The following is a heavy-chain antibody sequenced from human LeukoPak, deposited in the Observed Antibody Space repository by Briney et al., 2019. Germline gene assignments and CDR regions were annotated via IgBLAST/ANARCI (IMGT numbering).Heavy chain of an antibody. CDR3: ARERAGAGAHFDY. Sequence: SQTLSLTCIVSGGSISSGNNNWSWMRQHPGKGLEWIGYIYYTGRTNYNPSLESRLTISVDTSKNQFSLELSSLTAADTAVYYCARERAGAGAHFDYWGQGTLVTVSS. V-gene: IGHV4-31*03. J-gene: IGHJ4*02. CDR1: GGSISSGNNN. CDR2: IYYTGRT. D-gene: IGHD3-10*01.